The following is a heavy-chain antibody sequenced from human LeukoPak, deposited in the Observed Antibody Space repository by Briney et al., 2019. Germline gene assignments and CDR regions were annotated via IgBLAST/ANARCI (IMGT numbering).Heavy chain of an antibody. J-gene: IGHJ5*02. CDR1: GYTFTGYY. D-gene: IGHD1-26*01. CDR3: ARAIWGESGSYHPDGLVNH. Sequence: ASVKVSCKASGYTFTGYYMHWVRQAPGQGLEWMGWINPNSGGTNYAQKFQGRVTMTRDTSISTAYMELSRLRSDDTAVYYCARAIWGESGSYHPDGLVNHWGQGTLVTVSS. V-gene: IGHV1-2*02. CDR2: INPNSGGT.